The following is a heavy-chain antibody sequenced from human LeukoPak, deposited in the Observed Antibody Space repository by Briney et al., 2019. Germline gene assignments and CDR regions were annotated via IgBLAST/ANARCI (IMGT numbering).Heavy chain of an antibody. CDR2: INPSGGST. J-gene: IGHJ4*02. CDR1: GYTFTSYY. CDR3: ARLMAPVGKRSTPFNY. Sequence: ASVKVSCKASGYTFTSYYMHWVRQAPGQGLEWMGIINPSGGSTSYAQKFQGRVTMTRDMSTSTDYMELSSLGSDDTAIYYCARLMAPVGKRSTPFNYWGQGTLVTVSS. D-gene: IGHD1-1*01. V-gene: IGHV1-46*01.